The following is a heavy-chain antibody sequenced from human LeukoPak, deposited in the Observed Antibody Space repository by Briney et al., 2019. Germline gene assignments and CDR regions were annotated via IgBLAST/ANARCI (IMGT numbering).Heavy chain of an antibody. V-gene: IGHV3-7*01. Sequence: PGGSLRLSCAASGFTFSRYWMAWVRQAPGKRPEWEANIKQDGSEKYYVDSVKGRFTISRDNAKNSLFLQMNSLRAEDTAMYYCARDKVVGATWFDPWGQGTLVTVSS. CDR2: IKQDGSEK. J-gene: IGHJ5*02. CDR1: GFTFSRYW. D-gene: IGHD1-26*01. CDR3: ARDKVVGATWFDP.